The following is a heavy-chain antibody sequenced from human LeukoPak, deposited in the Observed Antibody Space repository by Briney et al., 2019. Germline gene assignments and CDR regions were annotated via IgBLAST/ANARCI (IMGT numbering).Heavy chain of an antibody. CDR3: ARGAAVAALIFDY. J-gene: IGHJ4*02. CDR1: GGTFSSYA. CDR2: IIPIFGTA. D-gene: IGHD6-19*01. Sequence: GASVKVSCKASGGTFSSYAISWVRQAPGQGLEWMEGIIPIFGTANYAQKFQGRVTITADESTSTAYMELSSLRSEDTAVYYCARGAAVAALIFDYWGQGTLVTVSS. V-gene: IGHV1-69*13.